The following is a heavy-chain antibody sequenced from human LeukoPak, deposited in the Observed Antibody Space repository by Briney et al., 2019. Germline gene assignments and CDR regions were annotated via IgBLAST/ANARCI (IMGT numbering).Heavy chain of an antibody. J-gene: IGHJ4*02. CDR2: INHSGST. D-gene: IGHD6-19*01. V-gene: IGHV4-34*01. Sequence: SETLSLTCAVYGGSFSGYYWSWIRQPPGKGLEWIGEINHSGSTNYSPSLKSRVTISVDTSKNQFSLKLSSVTAADTAVYYCARASSGWNKDFDYWGQGTLVTVSS. CDR3: ARASSGWNKDFDY. CDR1: GGSFSGYY.